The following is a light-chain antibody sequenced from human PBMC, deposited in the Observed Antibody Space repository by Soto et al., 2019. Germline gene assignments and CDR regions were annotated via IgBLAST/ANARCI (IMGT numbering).Light chain of an antibody. CDR1: QSVSSY. J-gene: IGKJ2*01. Sequence: EIVLTQSPATLSLSPGERATLSCRAGQSVSSYLAWYQQKPGQAPSLLIYDASNRATGIPARFSGSGSGTDFTLTISSLEPEDFAVYYCQHRSNWPPYTFGQGTKLEI. CDR3: QHRSNWPPYT. CDR2: DAS. V-gene: IGKV3-11*01.